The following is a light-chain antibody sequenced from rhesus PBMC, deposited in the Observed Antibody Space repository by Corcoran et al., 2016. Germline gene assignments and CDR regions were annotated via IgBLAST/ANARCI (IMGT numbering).Light chain of an antibody. CDR2: EVT. Sequence: QAALTQPRSVSGSPGQSVTISCTGTSSDIGNYNFVSWYHQHPDTAPKLMIYEVTKRPSGVSDRFSGSKSGNTASLTISGLLSEDEGDYYCCSYAATDSVIFGGGTRLTVL. CDR1: SSDIGNYNF. J-gene: IGLJ1*01. V-gene: IGLV2-32*01. CDR3: CSYAATDSVI.